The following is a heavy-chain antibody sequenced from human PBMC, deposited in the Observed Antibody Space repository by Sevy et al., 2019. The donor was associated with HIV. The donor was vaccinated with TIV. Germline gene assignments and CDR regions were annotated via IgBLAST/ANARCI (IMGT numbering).Heavy chain of an antibody. V-gene: IGHV4-59*01. Sequence: SETLSLTCTVSGVSISPYYWAWIRQPPGKGLECIGFSGNTNYNPSLKTRVTTSVDTSKNQFSLKLSSATAADTAIYYCARGGPNQQQLDYFDYWGQGTLVTVSS. CDR2: SGNT. D-gene: IGHD6-13*01. J-gene: IGHJ4*02. CDR1: GVSISPYY. CDR3: ARGGPNQQQLDYFDY.